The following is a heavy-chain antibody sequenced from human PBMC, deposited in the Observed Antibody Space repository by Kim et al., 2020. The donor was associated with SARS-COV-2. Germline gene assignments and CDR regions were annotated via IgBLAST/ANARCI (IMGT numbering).Heavy chain of an antibody. CDR3: ARAYNQYYYDSSGPGDY. CDR2: IWYDGSNK. CDR1: GFTFSSYG. Sequence: GGSLRLSCAASGFTFSSYGMHWVRQAPGKGLEWVAVIWYDGSNKYYADSVKGRFTISRDNSKNTLYLQMNSLRAEDTAVYYCARAYNQYYYDSSGPGDYWGQGTLVTVSS. D-gene: IGHD3-22*01. V-gene: IGHV3-33*01. J-gene: IGHJ4*02.